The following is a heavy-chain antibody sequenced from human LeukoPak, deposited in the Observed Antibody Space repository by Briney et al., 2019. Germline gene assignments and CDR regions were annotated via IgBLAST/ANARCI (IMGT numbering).Heavy chain of an antibody. Sequence: GGSLRLSCAASGFTFSSYAMSWVRQAPGQGLEWLSAIYIDGTTFYADSVKGRFTISRDISKNTLFLQMNSLRAEDTAVYYCAREAVRSSFDYWGQGSLVTVSS. CDR2: IYIDGTT. CDR3: AREAVRSSFDY. CDR1: GFTFSSYA. J-gene: IGHJ4*02. V-gene: IGHV3-66*01.